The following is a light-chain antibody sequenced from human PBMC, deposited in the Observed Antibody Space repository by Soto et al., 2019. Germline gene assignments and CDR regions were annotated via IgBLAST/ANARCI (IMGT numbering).Light chain of an antibody. CDR1: SSTIGANSD. J-gene: IGLJ1*01. V-gene: IGLV1-40*01. Sequence: QSVLAQPPSVSGSPGQRVTISCTGSSSTIGANSDVHWYQQLAGAAPNLLIYGNSNRPSGVSDGFSGWKSVTSAALAITGLEAEDEADYYCQSYDSSLSGFYVFGTGTKVTVL. CDR3: QSYDSSLSGFYV. CDR2: GNS.